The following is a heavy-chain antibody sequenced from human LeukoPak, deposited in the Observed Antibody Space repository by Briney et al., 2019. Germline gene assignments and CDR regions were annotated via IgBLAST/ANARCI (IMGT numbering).Heavy chain of an antibody. CDR3: ARDWDYSMDV. CDR2: INPNSGGT. V-gene: IGHV1-2*02. J-gene: IGHJ6*02. Sequence: XWMGWINPNSGGTNYAQKFQGRVTMTRDTSISTAYMELSRLRSDDTAVYYCARDWDYSMDVWGQGTTVTVSS. D-gene: IGHD3-10*01.